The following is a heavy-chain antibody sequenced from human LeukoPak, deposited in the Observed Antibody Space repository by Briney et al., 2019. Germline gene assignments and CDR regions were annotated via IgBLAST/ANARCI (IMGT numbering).Heavy chain of an antibody. CDR1: GFTFSTYA. Sequence: GGSLRLSCAASGFTFSTYAMSWVRQAPARGLEWVSSIRGGGETSYADSVKGRCTLSRDDSRNTVYLQLNNLSVEDTAVYYCAKANWVSNADAVWWGQGALVTVSS. CDR3: AKANWVSNADAVW. J-gene: IGHJ4*02. D-gene: IGHD2-2*01. CDR2: IRGGGET. V-gene: IGHV3-23*01.